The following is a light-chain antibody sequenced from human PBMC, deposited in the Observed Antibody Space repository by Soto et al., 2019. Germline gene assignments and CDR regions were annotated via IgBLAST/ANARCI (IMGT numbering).Light chain of an antibody. CDR2: AAS. Sequence: DIQMTQSPSSLSASVGDRVTITCRASQGISHYLAWYQQKPGKVPKLLIYAASTLQSGVPARCSGSGSGTDVTLTISSLQPEDVAPYYCQQYNSAPPFTFGPGAKLDIK. J-gene: IGKJ3*01. V-gene: IGKV1-27*01. CDR3: QQYNSAPPFT. CDR1: QGISHY.